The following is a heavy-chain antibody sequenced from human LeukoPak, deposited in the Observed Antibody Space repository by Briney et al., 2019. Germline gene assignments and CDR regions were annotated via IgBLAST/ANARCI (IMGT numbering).Heavy chain of an antibody. V-gene: IGHV3-23*01. CDR3: ARGRKRWLQFGYYYGMDV. CDR1: GFTFSSYA. CDR2: ISGSGGST. Sequence: SGGSLRLSCAASGFTFSSYAMSWVRQAPGKGLEWVSAISGSGGSTYYADSVKGRFTISRDNSKNTLYLQMNSLRAEDTAVYYCARGRKRWLQFGYYYGMDVWGQGTTVTVSS. J-gene: IGHJ6*02. D-gene: IGHD5-24*01.